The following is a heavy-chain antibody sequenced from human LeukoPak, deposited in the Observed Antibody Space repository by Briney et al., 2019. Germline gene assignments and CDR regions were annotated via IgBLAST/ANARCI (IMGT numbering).Heavy chain of an antibody. CDR2: IYPSDSDT. CDR1: GYSFTSNW. V-gene: IGHV5-51*01. D-gene: IGHD4-23*01. J-gene: IGHJ4*02. Sequence: GESLQISCKGSGYSFTSNWIGWVRQMPGKGLEWMGVIYPSDSDTRYSPSFQGQVTISADKSISTAYLQWRSLKVSDSAMYYYARLTAVVTFDYWGQGTLVTVSS. CDR3: ARLTAVVTFDY.